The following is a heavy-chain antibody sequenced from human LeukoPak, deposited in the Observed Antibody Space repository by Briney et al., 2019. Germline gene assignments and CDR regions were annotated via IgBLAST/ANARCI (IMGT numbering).Heavy chain of an antibody. CDR2: INHSGSS. D-gene: IGHD2-2*03. CDR1: GGSFSGYS. J-gene: IGHJ4*02. Sequence: SETLSLTCAVYGGSFSGYSWNWIRHPPGKGLEWIGEINHSGSSNYSPSLKSRVTISVDTSKNQLSLRLSSVTAADTAVYYCARHGSTDYFDYWGQGTLVTISS. CDR3: ARHGSTDYFDY. V-gene: IGHV4-34*01.